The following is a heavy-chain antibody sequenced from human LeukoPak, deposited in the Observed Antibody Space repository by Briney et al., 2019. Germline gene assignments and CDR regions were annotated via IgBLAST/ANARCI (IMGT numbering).Heavy chain of an antibody. Sequence: GGSLRLSCAASGFTFSSYGMHWVRQAPGKGLEWVSSISSSSSYIYYADSVKGRFTISRDNAKNSLYLQMNSLRAEDTAVYYCARGSQTAFDIWGQGTMVTVSS. V-gene: IGHV3-21*01. J-gene: IGHJ3*02. CDR2: ISSSSSYI. CDR1: GFTFSSYG. CDR3: ARGSQTAFDI.